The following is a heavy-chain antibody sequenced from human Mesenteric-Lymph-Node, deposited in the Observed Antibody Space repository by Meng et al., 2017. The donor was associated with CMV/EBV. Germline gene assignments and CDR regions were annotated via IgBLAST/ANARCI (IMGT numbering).Heavy chain of an antibody. J-gene: IGHJ4*02. Sequence: GSTYTSYAMHWERQAPEQRLEWMGWINAGNGNTKYSQKFQGRVTITRDTSASTAYMELSSLRSEDTAVYYCASPVIDGSGSYTFDYWGQGTLVTVSS. D-gene: IGHD3-10*01. V-gene: IGHV1-3*01. CDR3: ASPVIDGSGSYTFDY. CDR1: GSTYTSYA. CDR2: INAGNGNT.